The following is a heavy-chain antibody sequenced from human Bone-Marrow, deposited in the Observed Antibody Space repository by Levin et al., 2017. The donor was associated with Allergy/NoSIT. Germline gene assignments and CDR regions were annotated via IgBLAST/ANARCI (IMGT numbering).Heavy chain of an antibody. CDR3: AKGAVATIFGVVLFDY. CDR2: ISATSVST. J-gene: IGHJ4*01. CDR1: GFTFSSYA. D-gene: IGHD3-3*01. Sequence: GGSLRLSCAASGFTFSSYAMSWVRQAPGKGPEWVSAISATSVSTYYADSVKGRLTISRDNSKHTLYLQMSNLRAEDTAVYYCAKGAVATIFGVVLFDYWVLGTLVTVSS. V-gene: IGHV3-23*01.